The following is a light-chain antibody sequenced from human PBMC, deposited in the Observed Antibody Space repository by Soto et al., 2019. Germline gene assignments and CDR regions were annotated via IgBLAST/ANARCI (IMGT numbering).Light chain of an antibody. CDR2: GAS. J-gene: IGKJ3*01. CDR1: QSVSSRY. V-gene: IGKV3-20*01. CDR3: QQYCSSPVFT. Sequence: EIVLTQSPGTLSLSPGERATLSCRASQSVSSRYLAWYQQKHGQAPRLLSYGASSRATGIPDTFSGSGSGTDFTLTISILEPEDVAVYYCQQYCSSPVFTFGPGNKVDIK.